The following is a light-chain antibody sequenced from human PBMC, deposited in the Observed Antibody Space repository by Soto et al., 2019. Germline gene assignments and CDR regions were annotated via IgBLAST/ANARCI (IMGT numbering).Light chain of an antibody. CDR1: SSNIGAGYD. CDR3: QSYDSSLSGYWV. J-gene: IGLJ3*02. V-gene: IGLV1-40*01. CDR2: SNN. Sequence: QSALTQPPSVSGAPGQRVTISCTGSSSNIGAGYDVNWYQQLPGTAPKLLMYSNNNRPSGVPDRFSGSKSGTSASLAITGLQAEDEADYYCQSYDSSLSGYWVFGGGTQLTVL.